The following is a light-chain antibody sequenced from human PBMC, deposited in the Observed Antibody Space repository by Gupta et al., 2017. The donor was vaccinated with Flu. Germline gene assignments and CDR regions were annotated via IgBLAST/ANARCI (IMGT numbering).Light chain of an antibody. CDR1: SSDIGAYNY. Sequence: QSALTQPASVSGSPGQSITISCTGTSSDIGAYNYVSWYQQHPGKAPKLILYEVSYRPAGVASRFSASKADNTASPTISAHQAEDDAYYYGTSDTTSVTRLFGGGTRLTVL. J-gene: IGLJ3*02. V-gene: IGLV2-14*03. CDR3: TSDTTSVTRL. CDR2: EVS.